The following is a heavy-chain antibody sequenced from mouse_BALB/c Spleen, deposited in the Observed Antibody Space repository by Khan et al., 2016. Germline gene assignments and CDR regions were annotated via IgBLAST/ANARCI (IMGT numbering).Heavy chain of an antibody. J-gene: IGHJ2*01. V-gene: IGHV3-2*02. D-gene: IGHD2-4*01. CDR3: ARYDYDRGYFDY. Sequence: EVQLQESGPGLVKPSQSLSLTCTVTGYSITSDYAWNWIRPFPGNKLEWMGYISYSGSTSNNPSLKSRISINRDTSKNQFFLQLNSVATEDTARYCCARYDYDRGYFDYWGQGTTLTVSS. CDR1: GYSITSDYA. CDR2: ISYSGST.